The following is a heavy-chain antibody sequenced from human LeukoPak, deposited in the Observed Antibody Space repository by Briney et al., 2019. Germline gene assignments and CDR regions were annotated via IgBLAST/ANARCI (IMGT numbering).Heavy chain of an antibody. CDR2: ITRGSSVGT. V-gene: IGHV3-23*01. D-gene: IGHD4-23*01. J-gene: IGHJ4*02. CDR3: AKFLPASRGQLG. CDR1: GFTFSIYD. Sequence: PGGSLRLSCAASGFTFSIYDMYWIRQALGKGLECVSVITRGSSVGTYYADSVKGRFTISRDNSKNTLYLQMNSLRAEDTAVYYCAKFLPASRGQLGWGQGTLVTVSS.